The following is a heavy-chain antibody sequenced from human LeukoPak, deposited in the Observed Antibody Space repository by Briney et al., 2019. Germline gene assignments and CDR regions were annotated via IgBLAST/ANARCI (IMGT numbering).Heavy chain of an antibody. V-gene: IGHV6-1*01. J-gene: IGHJ4*02. Sequence: PSQTLSLTCAISGDSVSSNHAAWNWLRQSPSRGLEWLGRTYYKSKWYNDYAVSLKSRIIINPDTSKNQFSLQLNSVTAEDTAVYYCARLSAGSSAQSSGDYWGQGTLVTVSS. CDR3: ARLSAGSSAQSSGDY. D-gene: IGHD6-19*01. CDR1: GDSVSSNHAA. CDR2: TYYKSKWYN.